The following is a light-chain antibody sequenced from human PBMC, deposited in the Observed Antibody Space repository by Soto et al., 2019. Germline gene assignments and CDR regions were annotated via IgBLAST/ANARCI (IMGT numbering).Light chain of an antibody. CDR1: QSISSW. J-gene: IGKJ1*01. CDR3: PWT. V-gene: IGKV1-5*03. Sequence: DIPMTQSPSTLSASVGDRVTITCRASQSISSWLAWYQQKPGKAPKLLIYKASSLESGVPSRFSGSGSGTEFTLTISSLQPDDFATYSYPWTFGQGTKVEIK. CDR2: KAS.